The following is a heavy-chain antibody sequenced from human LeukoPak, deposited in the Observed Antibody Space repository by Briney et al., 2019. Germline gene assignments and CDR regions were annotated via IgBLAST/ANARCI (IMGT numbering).Heavy chain of an antibody. CDR1: GGSVSSGRDY. V-gene: IGHV4-61*01. CDR2: IYYSGST. D-gene: IGHD1-26*01. Sequence: SETLPLTCTVSGGSVSSGRDYWSWIRQPPGKGLEWIGFIYYSGSTNYNPSLKSRVTISVDTSKSQFSLNLNSVTAADTAVYYCARLVRDSGTYYIFDLWGLGALVTVSS. J-gene: IGHJ4*02. CDR3: ARLVRDSGTYYIFDL.